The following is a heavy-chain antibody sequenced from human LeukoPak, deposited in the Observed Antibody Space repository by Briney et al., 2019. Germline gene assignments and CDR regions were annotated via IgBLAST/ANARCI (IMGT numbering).Heavy chain of an antibody. D-gene: IGHD5-12*01. CDR2: ISGSGGST. V-gene: IGHV3-23*01. CDR1: GFTFSSYA. Sequence: GGSLRLSCAASGFTFSSYAMSWVRQALGKGPEWVSAISGSGGSTYYADSVKGRFTISRDNSKNTLYLQMNSLRAEDTAVYYCAKARAIMVATFFDYWGQGTLVTVSS. CDR3: AKARAIMVATFFDY. J-gene: IGHJ4*02.